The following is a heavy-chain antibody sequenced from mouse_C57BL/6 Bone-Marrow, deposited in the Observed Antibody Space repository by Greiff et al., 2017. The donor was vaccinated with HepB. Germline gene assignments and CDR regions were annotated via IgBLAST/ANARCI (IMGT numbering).Heavy chain of an antibody. CDR2: ISYDGSN. Sequence: VQLKESGPGLVKPSQSLSLTCSVTGYSITSGYYWNWIRQFPGNKLEWMGYISYDGSNNYNPSLKNRISITRDTSKNQFFLKLNSVTTEDTATYYCARPTYYSNYPFAYWGQGTLVTVSA. CDR1: GYSITSGYY. D-gene: IGHD2-5*01. CDR3: ARPTYYSNYPFAY. V-gene: IGHV3-6*01. J-gene: IGHJ3*01.